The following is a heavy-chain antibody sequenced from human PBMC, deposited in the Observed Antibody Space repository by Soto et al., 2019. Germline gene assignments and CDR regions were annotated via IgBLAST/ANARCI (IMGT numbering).Heavy chain of an antibody. V-gene: IGHV3-74*01. D-gene: IGHD6-13*01. Sequence: EVQLVESGGGLVQPGGSLRLSCAASGFTFSSYWMHWVRQAPGKGVVWVSRINSDGSSTSYEDSVKGRFTISRDNAKNTLYLQMTSLRAEDTAVYYCARERGKAAAVHFDYWGQGTLVTVSS. CDR1: GFTFSSYW. CDR2: INSDGSST. J-gene: IGHJ4*02. CDR3: ARERGKAAAVHFDY.